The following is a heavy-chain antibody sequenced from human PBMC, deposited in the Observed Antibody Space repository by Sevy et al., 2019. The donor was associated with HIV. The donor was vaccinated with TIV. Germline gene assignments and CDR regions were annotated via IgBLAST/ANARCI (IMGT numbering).Heavy chain of an antibody. V-gene: IGHV3-7*01. CDR1: GFTFSTYW. J-gene: IGHJ4*02. D-gene: IGHD6-19*01. CDR2: IKQDGSDK. CDR3: ATLSSPMPNRGWYDFFDH. Sequence: GGSLRLSCAASGFTFSTYWMSWVRQAPGKGLEWVANIKQDGSDKNYMDSVKGRFTIPRDNAKNSLYLQMSSLRAEDTAVYYCATLSSPMPNRGWYDFFDHWGQGTLVTVSS.